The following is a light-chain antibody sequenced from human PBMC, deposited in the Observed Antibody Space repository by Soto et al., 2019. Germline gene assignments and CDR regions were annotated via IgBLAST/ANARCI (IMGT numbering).Light chain of an antibody. J-gene: IGLJ2*01. CDR2: DVS. V-gene: IGLV2-11*01. Sequence: QSALTQPRSVSGSPGQSVTISCTGTSSDVGGYNYVSWYKQHPGKAPKLMIYDVSKRPSGVPDRFSGSKSGNTASLTISGLQAEDEADYYCCSYAGSYTGVFGAGTKLTVL. CDR3: CSYAGSYTGV. CDR1: SSDVGGYNY.